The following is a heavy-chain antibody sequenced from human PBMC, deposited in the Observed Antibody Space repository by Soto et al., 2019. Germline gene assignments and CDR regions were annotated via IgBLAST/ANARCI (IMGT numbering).Heavy chain of an antibody. J-gene: IGHJ4*02. CDR3: ARDWEKLKGFDY. D-gene: IGHD1-26*01. V-gene: IGHV3-33*01. Sequence: QVQLVESGGGVVQPGRSLRLSCAASGFTFSSYGMHWVRQAPGKGLEWVAVIWYDGSNKYYADSVKGRFTISRDNSKNTLYLQTNSRRAEDTAVYYCARDWEKLKGFDYWGQGTLVTVSS. CDR1: GFTFSSYG. CDR2: IWYDGSNK.